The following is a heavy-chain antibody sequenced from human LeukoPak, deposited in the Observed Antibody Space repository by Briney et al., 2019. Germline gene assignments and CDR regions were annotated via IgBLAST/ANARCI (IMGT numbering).Heavy chain of an antibody. CDR1: GFTFSSYA. D-gene: IGHD1-26*01. V-gene: IGHV3-23*01. CDR3: AKDDAVIVGATTG. CDR2: ISGSGGST. Sequence: GGSLRLSCAASGFTFSSYAMSWVRQAPGKGLEWVSAISGSGGSTYYADSAKGRFTISRDNSRNTLYLQMNSLRAEDTAVYYCAKDDAVIVGATTGWGQGTLVTVSS. J-gene: IGHJ4*02.